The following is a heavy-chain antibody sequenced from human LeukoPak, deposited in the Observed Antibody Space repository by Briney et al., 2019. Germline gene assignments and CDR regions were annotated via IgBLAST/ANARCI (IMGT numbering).Heavy chain of an antibody. Sequence: GGSLRLSCAASGFTFSSYAMSWVRQAPGKGLEWVSAISGSGGSTYYADSVKGRFTIPRDNSKNTLYLQMNSLRAEDTAVYYCAKTRHYYYYGMDVWGQGTTVTVSS. CDR2: ISGSGGST. CDR3: AKTRHYYYYGMDV. D-gene: IGHD1-1*01. J-gene: IGHJ6*02. CDR1: GFTFSSYA. V-gene: IGHV3-23*01.